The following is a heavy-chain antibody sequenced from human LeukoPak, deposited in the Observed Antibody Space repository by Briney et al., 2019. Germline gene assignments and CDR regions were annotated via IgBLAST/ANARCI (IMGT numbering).Heavy chain of an antibody. CDR2: ISAYNGNT. Sequence: ASVKVSCKASGYTFTSYGISWVRQAPGQGLEWIGWISAYNGNTNYAQKLQGRVTMTTDTSTSTAYMELRSLRSDDTAVYYCARADMAAQSFDYWGQGTLVTVSS. CDR3: ARADMAAQSFDY. V-gene: IGHV1-18*01. D-gene: IGHD5-24*01. J-gene: IGHJ4*02. CDR1: GYTFTSYG.